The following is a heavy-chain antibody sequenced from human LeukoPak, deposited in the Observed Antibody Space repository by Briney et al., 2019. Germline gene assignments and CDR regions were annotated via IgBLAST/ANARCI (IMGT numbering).Heavy chain of an antibody. V-gene: IGHV4-34*01. CDR1: GGSFSGYY. D-gene: IGHD3-3*01. Sequence: SETLSLTCAVYGGSFSGYYWSWIRQPPGKGLEWIGEINHSGSTNYNPSPKSRVTISVDTSKNQFSLKLSSVTAADTAVYYCAREGDFWSGLMDVWGKGTTVTVSS. CDR2: INHSGST. CDR3: AREGDFWSGLMDV. J-gene: IGHJ6*04.